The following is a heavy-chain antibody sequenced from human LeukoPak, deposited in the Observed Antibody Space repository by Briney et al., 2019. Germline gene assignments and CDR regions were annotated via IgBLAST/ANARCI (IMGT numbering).Heavy chain of an antibody. CDR1: GGSISGYY. CDR3: VRAASFCSSTTCLDP. V-gene: IGHV4-59*01. D-gene: IGHD2-2*01. CDR2: IYYSGTT. J-gene: IGHJ5*02. Sequence: SETLSLTCTVSGGSISGYYWTWIRQPPGKGLEWIGYIYYSGTTYYNPSLKSRVTISVDASKNQFSLSLSSVGVADTAVYYCVRAASFCSSTTCLDPWGQGTLVTVSS.